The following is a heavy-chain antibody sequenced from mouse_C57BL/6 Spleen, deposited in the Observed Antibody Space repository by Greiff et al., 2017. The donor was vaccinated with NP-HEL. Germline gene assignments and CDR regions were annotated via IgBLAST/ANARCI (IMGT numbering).Heavy chain of an antibody. CDR2: ISDGGSYT. V-gene: IGHV5-4*03. CDR1: GFTFSSYA. D-gene: IGHD1-1*02. J-gene: IGHJ4*01. CDR3: ARKRYGGNYVEVAMDY. Sequence: EVKLMESGGGLVKPGGSLKPSCAASGFTFSSYAMSWVRQTPEKRLEWVATISDGGSYTYYPDNVKGRFTISRDNAKNNLYLQMSHLKSEDTAMYYCARKRYGGNYVEVAMDYWGQGTSVTVSS.